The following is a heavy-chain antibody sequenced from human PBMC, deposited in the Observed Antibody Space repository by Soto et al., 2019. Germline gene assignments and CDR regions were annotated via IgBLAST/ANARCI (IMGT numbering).Heavy chain of an antibody. CDR1: GFTFSDYA. Sequence: GGSLRLSCAASGFTFSDYAMSWVRQAPGKGLEWVSAIDGCSATTNYADSVKGRFTISRDNSKNTLFLHMSGLRAEDTAVYYCARDRRPSIYSGLAVWGQGTTVTVSS. V-gene: IGHV3-23*01. D-gene: IGHD2-2*01. CDR2: IDGCSATT. J-gene: IGHJ6*02. CDR3: ARDRRPSIYSGLAV.